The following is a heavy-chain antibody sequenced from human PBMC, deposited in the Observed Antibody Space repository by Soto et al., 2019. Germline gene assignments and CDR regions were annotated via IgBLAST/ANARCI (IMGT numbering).Heavy chain of an antibody. CDR2: INHSGST. CDR3: ARRQKYYYYYYYMDV. J-gene: IGHJ6*03. V-gene: IGHV4-34*01. Sequence: SEMLSLTCAVYGGSFIGYYWSWIRQPPGKGLEWIGEINHSGSTNYNPSLKSRVTISVDTSKNQFSLKLSSVTAADTAVYYCARRQKYYYYYYYMDVWGKGTTVTVSS. CDR1: GGSFIGYY.